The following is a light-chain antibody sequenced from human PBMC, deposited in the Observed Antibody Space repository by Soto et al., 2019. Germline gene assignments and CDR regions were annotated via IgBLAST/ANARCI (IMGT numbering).Light chain of an antibody. V-gene: IGKV1-5*03. CDR2: KAS. Sequence: DIQMTQSPSTLSASVGDRVTITCRASQSISSWLAWYQQKPGKAPKLLIYKASSLKSGVPSRFSGSGSGTEFTLSISRLQPDDFAAYYCQHYNSYPWTFGQGTKVEIK. J-gene: IGKJ1*01. CDR1: QSISSW. CDR3: QHYNSYPWT.